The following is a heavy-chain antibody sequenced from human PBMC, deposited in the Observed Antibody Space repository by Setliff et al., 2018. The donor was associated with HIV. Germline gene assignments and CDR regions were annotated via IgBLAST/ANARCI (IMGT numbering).Heavy chain of an antibody. CDR1: GYSFSSYW. Sequence: GESLKISCKGSGYSFSSYWIGWVRQMPGRGLEWMGIIYPGDSDTRYNPSFQGQVTISADKSISTAYLQWSSLKASDTAMYYCARHGYCSGTSCSEYYYYYGMDVWGQGTTVTGLL. V-gene: IGHV5-51*01. CDR3: ARHGYCSGTSCSEYYYYYGMDV. J-gene: IGHJ6*02. CDR2: IYPGDSDT. D-gene: IGHD2-2*03.